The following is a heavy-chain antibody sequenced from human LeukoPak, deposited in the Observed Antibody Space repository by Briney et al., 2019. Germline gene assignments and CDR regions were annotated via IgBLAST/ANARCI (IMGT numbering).Heavy chain of an antibody. V-gene: IGHV4-4*02. CDR3: ASKSYYGSYTFDY. Sequence: SETLSLSCAVSGGSSSRNNWWSWVRQPPGKGLEWFGEIHDGGKTNYNPSLKSRVTISVDKSKNQFSLKLSSVTAADTAVYYCASKSYYGSYTFDYWGQGTLVTVSS. J-gene: IGHJ4*02. CDR1: GGSSSRNNW. D-gene: IGHD1-26*01. CDR2: IHDGGKT.